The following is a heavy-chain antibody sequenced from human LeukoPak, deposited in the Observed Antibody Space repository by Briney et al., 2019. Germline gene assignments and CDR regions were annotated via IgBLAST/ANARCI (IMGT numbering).Heavy chain of an antibody. V-gene: IGHV4-59*01. J-gene: IGHJ4*02. CDR2: IYYSGST. CDR1: GGSISSYY. D-gene: IGHD6-13*01. Sequence: PSETLSLTCTVSGGSISSYYWSWIRQPPGKGLEWIGYIYYSGSTNYNPSLKSRVTISVDTSKNQFSLKLSSVTAADTAVYYCARDRVPLTGIAAAHYWGQGTLVTVSS. CDR3: ARDRVPLTGIAAAHY.